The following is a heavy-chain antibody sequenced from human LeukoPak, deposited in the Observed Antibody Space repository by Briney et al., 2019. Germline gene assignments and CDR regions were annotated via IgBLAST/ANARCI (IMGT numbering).Heavy chain of an antibody. CDR2: ISSSSSYI. J-gene: IGHJ3*02. CDR1: GFTFSSYS. Sequence: GGSLRLSCAASGFTFSSYSMNWVRQAPGKGPEWVSSISSSSSYIYYADSVKGRFTISRDNAKNSLYLQMNSLGAEDTAMYYCARDRSSWYLDAFDIWGQGTMVTVSS. V-gene: IGHV3-21*01. CDR3: ARDRSSWYLDAFDI. D-gene: IGHD6-13*01.